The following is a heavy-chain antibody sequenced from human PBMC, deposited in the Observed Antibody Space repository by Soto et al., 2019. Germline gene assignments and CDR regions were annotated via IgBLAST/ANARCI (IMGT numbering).Heavy chain of an antibody. J-gene: IGHJ6*02. D-gene: IGHD3-10*01. CDR3: ASDLSGRADV. CDR2: MNEDGGTT. V-gene: IGHV3-74*01. Sequence: GGSLRLSCAASGFSFSSYWMHWVRQVPGKGLVWVARMNEDGGTTDYADSVKGRFTISRDNAKNTLYLQMNSLRVEDTAVYYCASDLSGRADVWGQGTTVTVS. CDR1: GFSFSSYW.